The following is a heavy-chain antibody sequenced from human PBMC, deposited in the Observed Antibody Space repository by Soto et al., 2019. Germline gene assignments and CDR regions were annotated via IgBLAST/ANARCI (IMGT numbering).Heavy chain of an antibody. V-gene: IGHV4-59*01. D-gene: IGHD6-6*01. CDR2: IYYSGST. CDR1: GGSISSCY. CDR3: ARGYSSSSNLFDY. Sequence: SETLSLTCTVSGGSISSCYWSWIRQPPGKGLEWSGYIYYSGSTNYNPSLKSRVTISVDTSKNQFSLKLSSVTAADTAVYYCARGYSSSSNLFDYWGQGALVTVSS. J-gene: IGHJ4*02.